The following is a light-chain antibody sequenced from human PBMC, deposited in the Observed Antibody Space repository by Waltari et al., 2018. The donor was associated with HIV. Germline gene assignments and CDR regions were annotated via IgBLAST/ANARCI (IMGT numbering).Light chain of an antibody. CDR3: YSTDSSGNHRV. CDR2: EDS. V-gene: IGLV3-10*01. Sequence: SYELTQPPSVSVSPGQTARITCSGDALPKKYAYWYQQKSGQAPVLVIYEDSKRPSGIPERISGSSSGTMATWTISGAQVEDEADYYCYSTDSSGNHRVFGGGTKLTVL. CDR1: ALPKKY. J-gene: IGLJ3*02.